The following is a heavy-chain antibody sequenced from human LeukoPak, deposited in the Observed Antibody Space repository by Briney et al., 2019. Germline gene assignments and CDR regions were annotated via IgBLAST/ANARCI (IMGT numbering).Heavy chain of an antibody. V-gene: IGHV6-1*01. CDR2: TYYRSKWYT. CDR1: GESVSSKNGA. CDR3: ARDVGTSGWHTFDY. D-gene: IGHD6-19*01. J-gene: IGHJ4*02. Sequence: SRTLSLTCDISGESVSSKNGAWNWIRQSPSRGLEWLGRTYYRSKWYTDYAVSMNGRITISPDTSKNQFSLQLNSVTPDDTAVYYCARDVGTSGWHTFDYWGQGTLVTVSS.